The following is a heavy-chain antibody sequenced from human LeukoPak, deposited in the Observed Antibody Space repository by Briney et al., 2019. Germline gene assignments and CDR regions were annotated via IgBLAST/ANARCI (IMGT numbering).Heavy chain of an antibody. CDR3: ASTNYDYGGNGFDY. J-gene: IGHJ4*02. Sequence: ASVKVSCKASGYTFTGYYMHWVRQAPGQGLEWMGWINPNSGGTNYAQKFQGRVTMTRDTSISTAYMELSRLRSDDTAVYYCASTNYDYGGNGFDYWGQGTLVTVSS. V-gene: IGHV1-2*02. CDR2: INPNSGGT. D-gene: IGHD4-23*01. CDR1: GYTFTGYY.